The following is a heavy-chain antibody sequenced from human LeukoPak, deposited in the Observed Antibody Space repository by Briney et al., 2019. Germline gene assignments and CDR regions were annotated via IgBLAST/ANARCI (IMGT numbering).Heavy chain of an antibody. CDR3: ARDFSAGALLFDF. J-gene: IGHJ3*01. CDR2: MSYDGSNK. Sequence: GGSLRLSCAASGLTFSSYAMHWVRQAPGKGLEWVAVMSYDGSNKYYADSVKGRFTLSRDNSKNTLYLQMNDLRVEDTAVYYCARDFSAGALLFDFWGQGTMVTVSS. D-gene: IGHD6-13*01. CDR1: GLTFSSYA. V-gene: IGHV3-30*14.